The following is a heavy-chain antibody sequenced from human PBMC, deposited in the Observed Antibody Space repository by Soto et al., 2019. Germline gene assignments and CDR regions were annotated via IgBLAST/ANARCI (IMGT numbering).Heavy chain of an antibody. CDR1: GGSFSGYY. CDR2: INHSGST. J-gene: IGHJ4*02. CDR3: ARGRTLITGTSLDS. D-gene: IGHD1-20*01. Sequence: QVQLQQWGAGLLKPSETLSLTCAVYGGSFSGYYWTWIRQPPGAGLEWIGEINHSGSTNYKPSLRGRFTISVDTSKNQLSLRVTSVTAADTAVYYCARGRTLITGTSLDSCGQGPLVTVAS. V-gene: IGHV4-34*01.